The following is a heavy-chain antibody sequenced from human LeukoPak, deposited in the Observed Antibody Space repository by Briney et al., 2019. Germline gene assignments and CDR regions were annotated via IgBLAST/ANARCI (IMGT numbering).Heavy chain of an antibody. Sequence: GGSLRLSCAASGFTYSSSAMTWVRQAPGKELEWVSSLTGGSDNSEHADSVKGRFSISRDNSKNTLYLQMNSLTAEDTAVYYCVRGWQQLGSWGRGTLVTVSS. J-gene: IGHJ5*02. CDR3: VRGWQQLGS. V-gene: IGHV3-23*01. CDR2: LTGGSDNS. CDR1: GFTYSSSA. D-gene: IGHD1-1*01.